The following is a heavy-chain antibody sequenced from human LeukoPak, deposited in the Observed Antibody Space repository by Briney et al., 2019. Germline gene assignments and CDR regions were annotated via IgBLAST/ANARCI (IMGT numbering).Heavy chain of an antibody. Sequence: SETLSLTCTVSGGSISSYYWSWIRQPPGKGLEWVGYIYYSGSTNYYPSLKSRVTISVDTSKNQFSLKLSSVTAADTAVYYCARVSAGDLNPAFDYWGQGTLVTVSS. CDR2: IYYSGST. CDR3: ARVSAGDLNPAFDY. J-gene: IGHJ4*02. D-gene: IGHD7-27*01. V-gene: IGHV4-59*01. CDR1: GGSISSYY.